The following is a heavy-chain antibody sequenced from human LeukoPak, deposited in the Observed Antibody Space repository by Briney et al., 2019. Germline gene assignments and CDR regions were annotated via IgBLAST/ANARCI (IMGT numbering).Heavy chain of an antibody. V-gene: IGHV4-4*07. CDR3: ASVSRGYYIDY. J-gene: IGHJ4*02. D-gene: IGHD3-22*01. CDR1: GGSISSHY. CDR2: IYSSGST. Sequence: PSETLSLTCTVSGGSISSHYWSWIRQPAGQGLEWIGRIYSSGSTNYNPSIKSRVTMSVDTSKNQFSLRLSSVTAADTAMYYCASVSRGYYIDYWGQGTLVTVSS.